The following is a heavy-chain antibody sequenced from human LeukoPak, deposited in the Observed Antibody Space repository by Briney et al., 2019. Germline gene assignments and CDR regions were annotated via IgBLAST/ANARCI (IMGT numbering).Heavy chain of an antibody. CDR1: ASTFTGYY. CDR2: INPNSAYT. V-gene: IGHV1-2*02. J-gene: IGHJ6*03. CDR3: ARVRRGYCSSTSCYLTIMDV. D-gene: IGHD2-2*01. Sequence: ASMNVSWKAYASTFTGYYMHWERQVPGHLLEWMGWINPNSAYTMYAQKFQGRVTMTRATSISTAYKELSRLRSEDTAVYYCARVRRGYCSSTSCYLTIMDVWGKGTTVTVSS.